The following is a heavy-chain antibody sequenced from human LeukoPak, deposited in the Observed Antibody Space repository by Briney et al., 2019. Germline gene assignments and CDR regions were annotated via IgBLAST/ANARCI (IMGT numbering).Heavy chain of an antibody. D-gene: IGHD5-18*01. CDR2: ISYDGSNK. J-gene: IGHJ4*02. Sequence: GGSLRLSCAASGFTFSSYAMHWVRQAPGKGLEWVAVISYDGSNKHYADSVKGRFTISRDNSKNTLYLQMNSLRAEDTAVYYCARGYSYGDYWGQGTLVTVSS. V-gene: IGHV3-30-3*01. CDR1: GFTFSSYA. CDR3: ARGYSYGDY.